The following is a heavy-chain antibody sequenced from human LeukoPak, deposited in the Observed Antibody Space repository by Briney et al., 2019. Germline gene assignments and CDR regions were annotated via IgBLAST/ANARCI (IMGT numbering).Heavy chain of an antibody. CDR1: GFSFSSYE. CDR2: ISSNGGTI. Sequence: GGSLRLSCAASGFSFSSYEMNWVRQAPGKGLEWVSYISSNGGTIYYADSVKGRFTISRDNAKNSLFLQMNSLRAEDTAVYYCARVVNQLSYSWGQGALVTVSS. D-gene: IGHD2-2*01. CDR3: ARVVNQLSYS. V-gene: IGHV3-48*03. J-gene: IGHJ4*02.